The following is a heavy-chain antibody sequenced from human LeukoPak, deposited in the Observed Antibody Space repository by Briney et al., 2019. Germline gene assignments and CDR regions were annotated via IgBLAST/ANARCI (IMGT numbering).Heavy chain of an antibody. CDR1: GYTFTSYD. Sequence: ASVKVSCKASGYTFTSYDINWVRQATGQGLEWMGWMNPNSGNTGYAQKFQGRVTMTRNTSISTAYMELSSLRSEDTAVYYRARGRVSGWHNWFDPWGQGTLVTVSS. V-gene: IGHV1-8*01. CDR3: ARGRVSGWHNWFDP. J-gene: IGHJ5*02. CDR2: MNPNSGNT. D-gene: IGHD6-19*01.